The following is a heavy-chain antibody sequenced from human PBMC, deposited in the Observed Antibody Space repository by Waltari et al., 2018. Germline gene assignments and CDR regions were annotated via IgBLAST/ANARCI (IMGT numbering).Heavy chain of an antibody. CDR3: ARGFWFGDLHQSGAFDF. CDR1: GFTFRNFG. D-gene: IGHD3-10*01. V-gene: IGHV3-30*03. J-gene: IGHJ4*02. Sequence: QVQLVESGGGVVQPGRSLRLSCASSGFTFRNFGRHWARQAPGKGLEWVTVISNDGRNKYYADSVKGRFTISKDNSKNTLYLEMSSVRGEDSAVYFCARGFWFGDLHQSGAFDFWGQGTQVTVSS. CDR2: ISNDGRNK.